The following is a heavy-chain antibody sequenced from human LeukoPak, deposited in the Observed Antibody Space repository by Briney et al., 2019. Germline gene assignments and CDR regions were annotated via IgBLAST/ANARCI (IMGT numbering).Heavy chain of an antibody. V-gene: IGHV3-72*01. Sequence: GGSLTLSCAASRFTFSDHYMQWVRQAPPKGLEWIGHTDNKANSYTTEYAASVKGIFSISRDDSKNSLFLQMNSLKTEDTAVYYCGRGGYSRSSFYGMDVWGQGTTVTVSS. D-gene: IGHD6-6*01. J-gene: IGHJ6*02. CDR3: GRGGYSRSSFYGMDV. CDR2: TDNKANSYTT. CDR1: RFTFSDHY.